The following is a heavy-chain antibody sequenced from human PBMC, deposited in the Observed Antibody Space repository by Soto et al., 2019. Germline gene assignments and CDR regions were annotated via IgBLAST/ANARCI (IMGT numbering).Heavy chain of an antibody. CDR1: GGTFSSYT. D-gene: IGHD4-17*01. J-gene: IGHJ4*02. Sequence: ASVKVSCKASGGTFSSYTISWVRQAPGQGLEWMGRIIPILGIANYAQKFQGRVTITADKSTSTAYMELSSLRSEDTAVYYCARDWTTVNATSLEFDYWGQGTLVTVSS. CDR2: IIPILGIA. CDR3: ARDWTTVNATSLEFDY. V-gene: IGHV1-69*04.